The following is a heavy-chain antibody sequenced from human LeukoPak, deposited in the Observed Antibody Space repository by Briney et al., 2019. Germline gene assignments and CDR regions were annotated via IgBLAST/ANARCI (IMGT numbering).Heavy chain of an antibody. CDR2: IYYSGST. V-gene: IGHV4-59*08. CDR3: ARRAHTDLDY. CDR1: GGSISSYY. J-gene: IGHJ4*02. D-gene: IGHD5-18*01. Sequence: LETLSLTCTVSGGSISSYYWSWIRQPPGKGLEWIGYIYYSGSTNYNPSLKSRVTISVDTSKNQFSLKLSSVTAADTAVYYCARRAHTDLDYWGQGTLVTVSS.